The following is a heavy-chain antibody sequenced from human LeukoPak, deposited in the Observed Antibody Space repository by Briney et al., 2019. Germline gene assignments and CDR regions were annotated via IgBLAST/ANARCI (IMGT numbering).Heavy chain of an antibody. J-gene: IGHJ5*02. CDR2: ISYSGST. CDR1: GDSIRSYD. CDR3: ARLSWPGRGSRFDP. V-gene: IGHV4-59*01. Sequence: SETLSLTCTVSGDSIRSYDWSWIRQSPGKRLEWIGYISYSGSTNYNPSLKSRVTISVDTSKNQFSLNLSSVTAADTAVYFCARLSWPGRGSRFDPWGQGTLVTVSS. D-gene: IGHD3-10*01.